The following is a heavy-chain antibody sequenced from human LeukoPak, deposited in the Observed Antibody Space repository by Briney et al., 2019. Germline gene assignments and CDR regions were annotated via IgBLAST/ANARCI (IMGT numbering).Heavy chain of an antibody. CDR1: GYRFTSYW. Sequence: GESLKISCKGSGYRFTSYWIGWVRQMPGKGLEGMGIIYPGDSDTRYSPSFQGQVTISADKSISTAYLQWSSLKASDTAMYYCARLVPDLVGWFDPWGQGTLVTVSS. V-gene: IGHV5-51*01. CDR2: IYPGDSDT. J-gene: IGHJ5*02. CDR3: ARLVPDLVGWFDP. D-gene: IGHD2-2*01.